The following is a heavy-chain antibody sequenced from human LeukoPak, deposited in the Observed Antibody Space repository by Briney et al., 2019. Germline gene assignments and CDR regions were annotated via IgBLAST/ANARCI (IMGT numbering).Heavy chain of an antibody. D-gene: IGHD3-22*01. CDR1: GGTFSSYA. V-gene: IGHV1-69*06. CDR2: IIPIFGTA. Sequence: ASVKVACKASGGTFSSYAICWVRQAPGQGLEWMGGIIPIFGTANYAQKFQGRVTITADKSTSTAYMELSSLRSEDTAVYYCASWEHDSSGYSNYFDYWGQGTLVTVSS. CDR3: ASWEHDSSGYSNYFDY. J-gene: IGHJ4*02.